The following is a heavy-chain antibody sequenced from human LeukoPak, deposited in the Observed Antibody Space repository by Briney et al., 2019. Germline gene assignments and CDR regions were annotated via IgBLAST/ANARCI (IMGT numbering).Heavy chain of an antibody. D-gene: IGHD6-6*01. CDR2: INHSGST. J-gene: IGHJ4*02. CDR1: GGSFSGYY. V-gene: IGHV4-34*01. Sequence: ETLSVTCAVYGGSFSGYYWSWIRQPPGKGLEWIGEINHSGSTNYNPSLKGRVTISVDTSKNQFSLKLSSVTAADTVVYYCARTASIAARFFDYWGQGTVDPVSS. CDR3: ARTASIAARFFDY.